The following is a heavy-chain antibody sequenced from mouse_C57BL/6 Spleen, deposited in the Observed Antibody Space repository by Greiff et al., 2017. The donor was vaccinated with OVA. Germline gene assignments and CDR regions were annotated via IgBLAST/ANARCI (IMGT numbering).Heavy chain of an antibody. CDR2: IDPSDSDT. CDR3: ARRGSKGENYFDY. Sequence: VQLQQPGAELVRPGSSVKLSCKASGYTFTSYWMHWVKQRPIQGLEWIGNIDPSDSDTHYNQKFKDKATLTVDKSSSTAYMQLSSLTSEDSAVYDCARRGSKGENYFDYWGQGTTLTVSS. CDR1: GYTFTSYW. J-gene: IGHJ2*01. V-gene: IGHV1-52*01. D-gene: IGHD2-5*01.